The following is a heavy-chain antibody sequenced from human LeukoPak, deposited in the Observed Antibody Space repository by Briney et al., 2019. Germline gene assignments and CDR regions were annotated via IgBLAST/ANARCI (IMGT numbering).Heavy chain of an antibody. CDR2: IKSDGSST. CDR1: GFTFSSYW. Sequence: RGSLRLSCAASGFTFSSYWMHWVRQAPGKGLAWVSRIKSDGSSTRYADSVKGRFTISRDNAKNTLYLQMNSLRAEDTAVYYWARAPWHGISTSCALFDYGGQGTLATVS. D-gene: IGHD2-2*01. V-gene: IGHV3-74*01. CDR3: ARAPWHGISTSCALFDY. J-gene: IGHJ4*02.